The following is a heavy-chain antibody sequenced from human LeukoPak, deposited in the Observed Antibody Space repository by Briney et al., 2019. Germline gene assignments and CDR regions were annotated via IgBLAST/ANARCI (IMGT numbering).Heavy chain of an antibody. CDR2: IYSGGST. Sequence: GGSLRLSCAASGFTVSSNYMSWVRQAPGKGLEWVSVIYSGGSTYYADSVKGRFTISRDNSKSTLYIQMNSLRAEDTAVYYCARDYGGNSPFDYWGQGTLVTVSS. J-gene: IGHJ4*02. CDR3: ARDYGGNSPFDY. V-gene: IGHV3-53*01. D-gene: IGHD4-23*01. CDR1: GFTVSSNY.